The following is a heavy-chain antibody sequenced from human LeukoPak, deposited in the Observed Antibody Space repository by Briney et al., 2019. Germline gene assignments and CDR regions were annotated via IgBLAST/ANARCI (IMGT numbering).Heavy chain of an antibody. V-gene: IGHV3-23*01. D-gene: IGHD4-11*01. J-gene: IGHJ4*02. CDR1: GFTFNNYA. CDR2: ISGSGISR. CDR3: AKRSGVYSDNSGVFDY. Sequence: QSGGSLRLSCAASGFTFNNYAMNWVRQAPGKGLEWVSGISGSGISRGYADSVKGRFTISRDDSKNTVLLQMDSLRAENTAIYYCAKRSGVYSDNSGVFDYWGQGSLVTVSS.